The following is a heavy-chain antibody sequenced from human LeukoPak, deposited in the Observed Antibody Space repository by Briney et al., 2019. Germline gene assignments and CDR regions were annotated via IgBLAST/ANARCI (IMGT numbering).Heavy chain of an antibody. CDR2: IYYSGST. CDR3: ARENLVSVSSWFDP. CDR1: GGSISGYY. V-gene: IGHV4-59*01. D-gene: IGHD1-14*01. J-gene: IGHJ5*02. Sequence: PSETLSLTCTVSGGSISGYYWSWIRRPPGKGLEWIGYIYYSGSTTYNPSLKSRVTMSLDTSKNQFSLKLTSVTAADTAVYFCARENLVSVSSWFDPWGQGTRVTVSS.